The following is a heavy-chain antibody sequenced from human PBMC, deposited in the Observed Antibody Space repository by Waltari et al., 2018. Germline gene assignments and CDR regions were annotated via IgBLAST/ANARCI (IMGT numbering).Heavy chain of an antibody. V-gene: IGHV3-48*03. J-gene: IGHJ4*02. CDR1: GFTFRSYE. D-gene: IGHD4-17*01. Sequence: EVQLVESGGGLVQPGGSLRLSCAASGFTFRSYEMNWVRQAPGKGLEWVSYISSSGSTIYYADSVKGRFTISRDNAKNSLYLQMNSLRAEDTAVYYCARGGAMTTVTTGGFDYWGQGTLVTVSS. CDR3: ARGGAMTTVTTGGFDY. CDR2: ISSSGSTI.